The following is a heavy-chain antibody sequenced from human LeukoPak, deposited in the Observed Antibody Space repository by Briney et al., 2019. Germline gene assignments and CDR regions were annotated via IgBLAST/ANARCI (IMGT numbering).Heavy chain of an antibody. V-gene: IGHV3-23*01. CDR2: ISGSGGST. D-gene: IGHD5/OR15-5a*01. CDR1: GFTFSSYA. J-gene: IGHJ3*02. CDR3: ARGPGVSTTEGFIMDAFDI. Sequence: GGSLRLSCAASGFTFSSYAMSWVRQAPGKGLEWVSAISGSGGSTYYADSVKGRFTISRDNSNNTLYLQMNSLRAEDTAVYYCARGPGVSTTEGFIMDAFDIWGQGTLVTVSS.